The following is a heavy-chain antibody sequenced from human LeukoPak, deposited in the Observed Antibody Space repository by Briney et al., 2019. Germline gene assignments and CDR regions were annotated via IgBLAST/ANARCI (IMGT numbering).Heavy chain of an antibody. Sequence: GGSLRLSCAASGFTFSSYAMSWVRQAPGKGLEWVSAISGSGGSTYYADSVKGRFTISRDNAQNSLYLQLNSLRAEDTALYFCARDRGYSNFDYWGQGTLVTVSS. CDR1: GFTFSSYA. CDR3: ARDRGYSNFDY. CDR2: ISGSGGST. J-gene: IGHJ4*02. V-gene: IGHV3-23*01. D-gene: IGHD3-10*01.